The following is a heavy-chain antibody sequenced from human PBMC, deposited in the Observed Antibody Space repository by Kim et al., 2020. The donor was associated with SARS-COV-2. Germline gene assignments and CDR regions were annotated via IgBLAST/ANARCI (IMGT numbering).Heavy chain of an antibody. D-gene: IGHD3-10*01. Sequence: SVKVSCKVSGYTLTELSMHWVRQAPGKGLEWMGGFDPEDGETIYAQKFQGRVTMTEDTSTDTAYMELSSLRSEDTAVYYCATGYYGSGSYYLYGMDVWGQGTTVTVSS. CDR3: ATGYYGSGSYYLYGMDV. J-gene: IGHJ6*02. V-gene: IGHV1-24*01. CDR2: FDPEDGET. CDR1: GYTLTELS.